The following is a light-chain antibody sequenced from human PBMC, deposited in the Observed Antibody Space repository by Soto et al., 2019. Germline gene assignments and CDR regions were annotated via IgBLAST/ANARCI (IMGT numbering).Light chain of an antibody. CDR3: QQYHKWPPAT. CDR2: GAS. Sequence: EIVLTQSPCTLSLSPGERATLSCRASQSLSSIYLAWYQQKPGQAPRLLIYGASSRATGIPDRFSGSGSGTDFTLTISRLEPEDFAVYYCQQYHKWPPATFGQGTKVDIK. J-gene: IGKJ1*01. CDR1: QSLSSIY. V-gene: IGKV3-20*01.